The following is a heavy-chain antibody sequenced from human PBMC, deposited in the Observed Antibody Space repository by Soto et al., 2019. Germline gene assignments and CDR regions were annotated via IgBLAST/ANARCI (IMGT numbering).Heavy chain of an antibody. CDR1: GFTFSRYG. J-gene: IGHJ6*01. D-gene: IGHD3-3*01. V-gene: IGHV3-33*01. CDR3: ARDGFWAYTYHHDGRSF. CDR2: IWYDGSNK. Sequence: RESLRLSRAASGFTFSRYGMHWVRQAPGKGLEWVAVIWYDGSNKYYADSVKGRFTISRDNSKNTLYLQMNSLRAEDTAVYYCARDGFWAYTYHHDGRSFCGRGSTGTGSS.